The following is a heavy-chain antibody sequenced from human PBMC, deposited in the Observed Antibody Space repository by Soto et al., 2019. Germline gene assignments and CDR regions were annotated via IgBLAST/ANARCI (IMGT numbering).Heavy chain of an antibody. CDR3: AIVTIAVSGVVY. Sequence: QVQLVESGGGLVKPGGSLRLSCAASGFTFSDYYMSWIRQAPGMGLEWVSYISSSGSTIYYADSGKGRFTISRDNAKNALYLQMNRRRAEDTAVYYGAIVTIAVSGVVYWGQGTLVTVSS. CDR1: GFTFSDYY. V-gene: IGHV3-11*01. J-gene: IGHJ4*02. D-gene: IGHD6-19*01. CDR2: ISSSGSTI.